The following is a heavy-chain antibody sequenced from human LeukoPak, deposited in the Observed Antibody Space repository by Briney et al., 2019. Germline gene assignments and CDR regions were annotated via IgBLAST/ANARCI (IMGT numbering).Heavy chain of an antibody. CDR2: IIPIFGTA. V-gene: IGHV1-69*05. CDR3: ASDGRGHSSGFTY. D-gene: IGHD3-22*01. CDR1: GGTFSSYA. Sequence: SVKVSCKASGGTFSSYAISWVRQAPGQGLEWMGGIIPIFGTANYAQKFQGRVTITTDESTSTAYMELSSLRSEDMAVYYCASDGRGHSSGFTYWGQGTLVTVSS. J-gene: IGHJ4*02.